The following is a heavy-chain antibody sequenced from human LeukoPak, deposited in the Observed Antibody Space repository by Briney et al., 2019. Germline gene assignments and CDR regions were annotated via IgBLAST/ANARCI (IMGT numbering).Heavy chain of an antibody. CDR3: ARDSLGIAAAGHDAFDI. J-gene: IGHJ3*02. CDR1: GLTFSSYS. D-gene: IGHD6-13*01. Sequence: GGSLRLSWAASGLTFSSYSMNWVRQAPGKGLGWVSSISSSSSYINYADSGKGRFTISRDHAKNTLYLQMNCLRAEDTAVYYCARDSLGIAAAGHDAFDIWGQGTMVTVSS. V-gene: IGHV3-21*01. CDR2: ISSSSSYI.